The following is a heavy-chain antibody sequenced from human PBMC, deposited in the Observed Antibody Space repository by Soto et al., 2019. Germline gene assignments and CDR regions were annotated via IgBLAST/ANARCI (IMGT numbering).Heavy chain of an antibody. Sequence: QVQLVQSGAEVKKPGASVKVSCKASGYTFTSYDINWVRQATGQGLEWMGWMNPNSGNAGYAQRFQGRVTMTRNTAITTAYLELSSLRSADSCVYNCSRKRTTRSFDPWGQGTLVTVSS. J-gene: IGHJ5*02. CDR2: MNPNSGNA. CDR3: SRKRTTRSFDP. D-gene: IGHD1-1*01. CDR1: GYTFTSYD. V-gene: IGHV1-8*01.